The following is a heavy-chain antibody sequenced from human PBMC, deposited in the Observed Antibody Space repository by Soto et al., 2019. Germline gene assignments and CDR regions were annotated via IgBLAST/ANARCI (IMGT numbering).Heavy chain of an antibody. CDR1: GFPFSSYG. D-gene: IGHD2-15*01. V-gene: IGHV3-30*03. CDR3: AGGQYSFDY. CDR2: ISYDGSNK. Sequence: QVQLVESGGGVVQPGRSLRLSCAASGFPFSSYGMHWVRQAPGKGLEWVANISYDGSNKHYTDSVKGRFTISRDNSKNMLYLQMSSMRAEDTAVYYCAGGQYSFDYCGQGTRVSVSS. J-gene: IGHJ4*02.